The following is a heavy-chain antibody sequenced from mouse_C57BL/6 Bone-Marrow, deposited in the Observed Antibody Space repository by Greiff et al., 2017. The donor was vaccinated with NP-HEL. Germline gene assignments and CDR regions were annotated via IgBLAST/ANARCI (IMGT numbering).Heavy chain of an antibody. J-gene: IGHJ1*03. CDR2: IHPNSGST. CDR1: GYTFTSYW. Sequence: QVQLQQPGAELVKPGASVKLSCKASGYTFTSYWMHWVKQRPGQGLEWIGMIHPNSGSTNYNEKFKSKATLTVDKSSSTAYMQLSSLTSEDSAVYYCARPVDYYGSSYRNFDVWGTGTTVTVSS. V-gene: IGHV1-64*01. CDR3: ARPVDYYGSSYRNFDV. D-gene: IGHD1-1*01.